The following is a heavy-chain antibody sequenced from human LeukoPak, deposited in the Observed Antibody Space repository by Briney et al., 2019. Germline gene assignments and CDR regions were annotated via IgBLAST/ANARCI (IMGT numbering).Heavy chain of an antibody. Sequence: SETLSLTCTVSGSSVSSGSYYWSWIRQPPGKGLEWIGYIYYSGSTNYNPSLKSRVTISVDTSKNQFSLKLSSVTAADTAVYYCVYSSGWYYFDYWGQGTLVTVSS. J-gene: IGHJ4*02. CDR1: GSSVSSGSYY. CDR2: IYYSGST. CDR3: VYSSGWYYFDY. D-gene: IGHD6-19*01. V-gene: IGHV4-61*01.